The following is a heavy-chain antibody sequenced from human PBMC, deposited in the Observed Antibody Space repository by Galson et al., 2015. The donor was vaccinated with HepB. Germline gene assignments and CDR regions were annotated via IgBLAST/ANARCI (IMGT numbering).Heavy chain of an antibody. D-gene: IGHD5-24*01. J-gene: IGHJ4*02. CDR3: AKEVQVGMATIEGFDY. CDR2: IRYDGSNK. V-gene: IGHV3-30*02. Sequence: SLRLSCAASGFTFSSYGMHWVRQAPGRGLEWVAFIRYDGSNKYYADSVKGRFTISRDNSKNTLYLQMNSLRAEDTAVYYCAKEVQVGMATIEGFDYWGQGTLVTVSS. CDR1: GFTFSSYG.